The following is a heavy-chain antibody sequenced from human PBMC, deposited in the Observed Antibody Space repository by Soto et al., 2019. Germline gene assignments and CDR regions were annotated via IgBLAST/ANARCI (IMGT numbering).Heavy chain of an antibody. D-gene: IGHD3-3*01. J-gene: IGHJ4*02. CDR1: GFSFGSYA. CDR3: ARWSYLDY. Sequence: GGSLRLSCVASGFSFGSYALTWVRQAPGKGLEWVSTISSSDGKTFYADAVKGRFSISRDISQSTLYLQMNSLRADDTAIYYCARWSYLDYWGQGTRVTVSS. V-gene: IGHV3-23*01. CDR2: ISSSDGKT.